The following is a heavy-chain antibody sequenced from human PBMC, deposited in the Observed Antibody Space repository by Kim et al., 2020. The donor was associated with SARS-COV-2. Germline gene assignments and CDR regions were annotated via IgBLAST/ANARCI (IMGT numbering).Heavy chain of an antibody. V-gene: IGHV3-30*01. D-gene: IGHD1-26*01. Sequence: GRFTISRDSSKSTLYLQMNSLGAEDTAVYYCAREKWSGRGSYYIDYFDYWGQGTLVTVSS. J-gene: IGHJ4*02. CDR3: AREKWSGRGSYYIDYFDY.